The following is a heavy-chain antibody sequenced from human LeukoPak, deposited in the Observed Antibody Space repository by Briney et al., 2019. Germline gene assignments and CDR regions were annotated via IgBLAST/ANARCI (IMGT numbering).Heavy chain of an antibody. CDR1: GYTFTSYA. V-gene: IGHV1-18*01. J-gene: IGHJ4*02. CDR3: ARCESGSSWPWELGNN. Sequence: ASVKVSCKASGYTFTSYAITWVRQAPGQGLEWMGWISAYNGRTNYAQNLQERVTLTIDTSTSTAYMELRSLKSDDTAVYVCARCESGSSWPWELGNNWGQGTPVTVSS. D-gene: IGHD6-13*01. CDR2: ISAYNGRT.